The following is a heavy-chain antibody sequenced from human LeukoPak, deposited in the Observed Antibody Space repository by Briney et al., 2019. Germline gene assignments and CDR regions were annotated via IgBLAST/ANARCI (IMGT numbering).Heavy chain of an antibody. CDR1: GFTFSSNW. J-gene: IGHJ4*02. CDR2: INRDGSTT. D-gene: IGHD4-17*01. Sequence: GGSLRLFCAASGFTFSSNWMHWVRQAPGKGLVWVSHINRDGSTTYYADSVKGRFTISRDNAKNTLYLQMNSLRAEDTAVYYCAMDAAVKDSWGQGTLVTVPS. CDR3: AMDAAVKDS. V-gene: IGHV3-74*01.